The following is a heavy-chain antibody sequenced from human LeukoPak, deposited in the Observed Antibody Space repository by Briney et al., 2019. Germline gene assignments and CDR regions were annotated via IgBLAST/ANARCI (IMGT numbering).Heavy chain of an antibody. Sequence: PGGSLRLSCATSGFTFSSYPMSWIRQAPGKGLEWVSYISSSGSTIYYADSVKGRFTISRDNAKNSLYLQMNSLRAEDTAVYYCARPYCSGGSCYYYYYYMDVWGKGTTVTVSS. CDR3: ARPYCSGGSCYYYYYYMDV. CDR2: ISSSGSTI. CDR1: GFTFSSYP. D-gene: IGHD2-15*01. J-gene: IGHJ6*03. V-gene: IGHV3-11*04.